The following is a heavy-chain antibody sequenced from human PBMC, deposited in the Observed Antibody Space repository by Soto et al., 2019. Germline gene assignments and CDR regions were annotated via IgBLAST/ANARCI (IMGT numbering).Heavy chain of an antibody. J-gene: IGHJ6*02. D-gene: IGHD3-3*01. CDR3: ARVGHTIFGVVIYGMDV. CDR2: IYYSGST. V-gene: IGHV4-59*01. Sequence: QVQLQESGPGLVKPSETLSLTCTVSGGSISSYYWSWIRQPPGKGLEWIGYIYYSGSTNYNPSLKSRVTISVDTSKNQFSLKLSSVTAADTAVYYCARVGHTIFGVVIYGMDVWGQGTTVTVSS. CDR1: GGSISSYY.